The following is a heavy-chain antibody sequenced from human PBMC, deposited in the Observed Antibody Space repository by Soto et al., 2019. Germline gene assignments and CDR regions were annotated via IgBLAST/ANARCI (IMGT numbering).Heavy chain of an antibody. V-gene: IGHV3-53*01. CDR1: GFTVSNNY. D-gene: IGHD3-10*01. J-gene: IGHJ4*02. CDR3: PRPPGGGGY. CDR2: IYSGGYT. Sequence: EVQLVESGGGLIQPGGSLRLSCAVSGFTVSNNYMSWVRQAPGKGLEGVSVIYSGGYTAYGDSVKGRFTISRDNSNNPLFVQMHSLRAADTAFYCVPRPPGGGGYWGQGTLVTVSS.